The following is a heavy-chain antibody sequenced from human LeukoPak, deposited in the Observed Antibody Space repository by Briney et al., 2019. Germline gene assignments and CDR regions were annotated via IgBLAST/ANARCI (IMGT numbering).Heavy chain of an antibody. D-gene: IGHD2-15*01. J-gene: IGHJ6*03. CDR1: GFTFSSYS. Sequence: GGSRRLSCAASGFTFSSYSMNWVRQAPGKGLEWVSYISTASTTICYADSVKGRFTISRDNAKNSLYLQMNSLRAEDTAVYYCARVRGSWCMDVWGKGTTVTVSS. V-gene: IGHV3-48*01. CDR2: ISTASTTI. CDR3: ARVRGSWCMDV.